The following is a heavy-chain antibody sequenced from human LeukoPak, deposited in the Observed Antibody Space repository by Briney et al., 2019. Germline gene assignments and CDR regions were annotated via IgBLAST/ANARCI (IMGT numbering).Heavy chain of an antibody. Sequence: GGSLRLSCAASGFTVSNNYMNWVRQAPGKGLEWVSVTYSAGSTYYADSVKGRFTISRDNSKNTLYLQMNSLRAEDTAVYYCARSIAAAGRFDPWGQGTQVTVSS. CDR3: ARSIAAAGRFDP. CDR2: TYSAGST. V-gene: IGHV3-53*01. CDR1: GFTVSNNY. J-gene: IGHJ5*02. D-gene: IGHD6-13*01.